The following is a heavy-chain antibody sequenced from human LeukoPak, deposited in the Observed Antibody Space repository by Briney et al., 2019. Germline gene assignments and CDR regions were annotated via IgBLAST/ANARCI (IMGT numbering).Heavy chain of an antibody. CDR1: GFTFSSYW. CDR3: ARASLWSGYYYYMDV. CDR2: INSDGSST. D-gene: IGHD3-3*01. Sequence: PGGSLRLSCAASGFTFSSYWMHWVRQAPGKGLVWVSRINSDGSSTSYADSVKGRFTISRDNAKNTLYLQMNSLRAEDTAVYYCARASLWSGYYYYMDVWGKGTTVTVSS. J-gene: IGHJ6*03. V-gene: IGHV3-74*01.